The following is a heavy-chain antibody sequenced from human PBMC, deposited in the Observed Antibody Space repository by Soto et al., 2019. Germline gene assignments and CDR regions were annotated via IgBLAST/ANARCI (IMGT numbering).Heavy chain of an antibody. CDR2: ISATGIST. CDR1: GFTFATYA. Sequence: PGGSLRLSCAASGFTFATYAMSWVRQAPGKGLESVSAISATGISTHYADSVKGWVTISRDNSANTLSLEMSSLPAEDTAVYYCARDKATSSWPGFDFWGHGTLVTVSS. J-gene: IGHJ4*01. D-gene: IGHD2-2*01. V-gene: IGHV3-23*01. CDR3: ARDKATSSWPGFDF.